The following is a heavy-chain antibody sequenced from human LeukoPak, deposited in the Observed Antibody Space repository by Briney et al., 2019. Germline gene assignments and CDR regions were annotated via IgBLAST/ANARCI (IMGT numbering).Heavy chain of an antibody. CDR3: ARSGTYFDWFDP. CDR2: INPNRGGT. D-gene: IGHD1-1*01. Sequence: ASVKVSCKASGYTFTDYYIHWVRQAPGQGLEWMGWINPNRGGTNYAQKFQGWVTMTRDTSFSSAYIELSRLRSDDTAVYYCARSGTYFDWFDPWGQGTLVTVSS. J-gene: IGHJ5*02. V-gene: IGHV1-2*04. CDR1: GYTFTDYY.